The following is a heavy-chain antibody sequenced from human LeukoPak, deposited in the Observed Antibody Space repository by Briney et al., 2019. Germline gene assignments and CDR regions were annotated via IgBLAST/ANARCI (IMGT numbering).Heavy chain of an antibody. V-gene: IGHV1-18*01. CDR2: ISTYNGNT. CDR3: AREGVTPPPYNWFDP. J-gene: IGHJ5*02. Sequence: GASVKVSCKASGYTFTTYGISWVRQAPGQGLEWMGWISTYNGNTNYAQKLQGRVTMTTDTSTSTAYMELRSLRSDDTAVYYCAREGVTPPPYNWFDPWGQGTLVTVSS. D-gene: IGHD2-21*02. CDR1: GYTFTTYG.